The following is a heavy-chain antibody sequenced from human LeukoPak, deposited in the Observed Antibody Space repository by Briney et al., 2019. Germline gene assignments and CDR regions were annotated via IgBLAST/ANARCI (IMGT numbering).Heavy chain of an antibody. V-gene: IGHV3-30*04. D-gene: IGHD1-26*01. CDR3: ANLYSGSPSDAFDV. J-gene: IGHJ3*01. CDR1: GFTFSTYP. CDR2: ISPDRTYT. Sequence: GGSLRLSCAASGFTFSTYPFHWVRQAPGKGLEWVAVISPDRTYTYYADAVKGRFTISRDNSENTLSLQMNSLRGDDTAVYYCANLYSGSPSDAFDVWGQGTMVTVSS.